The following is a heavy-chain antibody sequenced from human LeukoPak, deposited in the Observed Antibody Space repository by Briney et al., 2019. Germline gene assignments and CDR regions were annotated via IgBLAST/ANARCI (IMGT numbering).Heavy chain of an antibody. D-gene: IGHD2-2*01. Sequence: PGGPLRLSCAASGFTFSTHWMSWVRQAPGKGLEWVAKIKEDGSEKYYVDSVKGRFTISRDNAKNSLSLQMHSLRDEDTAVYYCVRDQGYCTSASCRGDAFDVWGQGSMVSVSS. CDR1: GFTFSTHW. J-gene: IGHJ3*01. V-gene: IGHV3-7*01. CDR3: VRDQGYCTSASCRGDAFDV. CDR2: IKEDGSEK.